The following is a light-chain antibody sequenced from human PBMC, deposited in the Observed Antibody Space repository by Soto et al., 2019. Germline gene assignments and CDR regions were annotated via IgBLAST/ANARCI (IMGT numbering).Light chain of an antibody. CDR2: GAS. CDR3: QQRSNWPPS. V-gene: IGKV3-11*01. J-gene: IGKJ5*01. CDR1: QFISTS. Sequence: EIVMTQSPATLSVSPGERATLSCRASQFISTSLAWYQHKPGQAPRLLISGASTRATGIPARFSGSGSGTDFTLTISSLEPEDFAVYYCQQRSNWPPSFGQGTRLEI.